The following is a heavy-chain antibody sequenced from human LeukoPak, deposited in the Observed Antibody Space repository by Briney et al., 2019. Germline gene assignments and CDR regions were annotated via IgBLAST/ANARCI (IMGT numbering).Heavy chain of an antibody. Sequence: GGSLRLSCAVSGFTFSSYWMHWVRQAPGKGLVWVSRINSEGSITSYADSVKGRFTISRDNAKNTLYLQMNSLRAEDTAVYFCAREMKLFGTDRGAFDIWGQGTMVTVSS. CDR1: GFTFSSYW. J-gene: IGHJ3*02. CDR2: INSEGSIT. CDR3: AREMKLFGTDRGAFDI. V-gene: IGHV3-74*01. D-gene: IGHD3-10*02.